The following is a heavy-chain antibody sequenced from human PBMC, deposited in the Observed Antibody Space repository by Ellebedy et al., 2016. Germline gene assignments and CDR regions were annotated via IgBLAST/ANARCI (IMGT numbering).Heavy chain of an antibody. D-gene: IGHD4-17*01. J-gene: IGHJ4*02. V-gene: IGHV4-30-4*01. CDR1: GGSISSGDYY. CDR3: ASDYGDYLYYFDY. CDR2: IYYSGST. Sequence: SETLSLTCTVSGGSISSGDYYWSWIRQPPGKGLEWIGYIYYSGSTYYNPSLKSRVTISVDTSKNQFSLKLSSVTAADTAVYYCASDYGDYLYYFDYWGQGTLVTVSS.